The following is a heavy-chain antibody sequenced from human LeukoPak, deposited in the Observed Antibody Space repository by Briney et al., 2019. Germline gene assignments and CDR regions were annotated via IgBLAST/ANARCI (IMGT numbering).Heavy chain of an antibody. V-gene: IGHV3-30*01. Sequence: PGRSLRLSCAASGFTFSSYATHWVRQAPGKGLERGAVISEEGSNKYYADSVKGRFTISRDNSKNTLYLQINSLRAEDTAVYYCARVKWAAAGTSPWMDYWGQGTLVTVSS. D-gene: IGHD6-13*01. CDR3: ARVKWAAAGTSPWMDY. J-gene: IGHJ4*02. CDR2: ISEEGSNK. CDR1: GFTFSSYA.